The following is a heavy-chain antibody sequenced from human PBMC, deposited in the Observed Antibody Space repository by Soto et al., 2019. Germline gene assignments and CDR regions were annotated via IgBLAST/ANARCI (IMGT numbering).Heavy chain of an antibody. J-gene: IGHJ6*03. CDR2: INHSGST. V-gene: IGHV4-34*01. D-gene: IGHD2-2*01. CDR1: GGSFSGYY. CDR3: ARGQIVVVPAIPYYYYYMDV. Sequence: PSETLSLTCAVYGGSFSGYYWSWIRQPPGKGLEWIGEINHSGSTNYNPSLKSRVTISVDTSKNQFSLKLSSVTAADTAVYYCARGQIVVVPAIPYYYYYMDVWGKGTTVTVSS.